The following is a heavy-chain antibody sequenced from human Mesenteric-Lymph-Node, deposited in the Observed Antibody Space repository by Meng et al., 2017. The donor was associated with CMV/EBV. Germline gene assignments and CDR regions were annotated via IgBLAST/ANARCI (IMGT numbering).Heavy chain of an antibody. V-gene: IGHV3-30*02. J-gene: IGHJ4*02. Sequence: LTCAASGFTFSIYGMHWVRQAPGKGLEWVAFIRYDGTNTYYVDSVKGRFTISRDNSKNMLYLQMNSLRVEDTAAYYCAKDMMTSHWGQGTLVTVSS. CDR1: GFTFSIYG. CDR2: IRYDGTNT. CDR3: AKDMMTSH. D-gene: IGHD3-16*01.